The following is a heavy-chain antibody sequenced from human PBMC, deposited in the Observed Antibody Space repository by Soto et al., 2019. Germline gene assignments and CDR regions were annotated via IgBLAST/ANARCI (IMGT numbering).Heavy chain of an antibody. CDR2: IYPGDSDT. V-gene: IGHV5-51*01. CDR1: GYSFTSYW. CDR3: ARHPTKYSSSSRYYGMDV. Sequence: PGESLKISCKGSGYSFTSYWIGWVRQMPGKGLEWMGIIYPGDSDTRYSPSSQGQVTISADKSISTAYLQWSSLKASDTAMYYCARHPTKYSSSSRYYGMDVWGQGTTVTVSS. D-gene: IGHD6-6*01. J-gene: IGHJ6*02.